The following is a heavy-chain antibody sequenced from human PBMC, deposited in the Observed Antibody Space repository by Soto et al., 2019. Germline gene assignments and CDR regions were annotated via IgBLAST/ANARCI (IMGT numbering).Heavy chain of an antibody. Sequence: SETLSLTCAVSGYSISSGYYWGWIRQPPGKGLEWIGSIYHSGSTYYNPSLKSRVTISVDTSKNQFSLKLSSVTAADTAVYYCARDQQRVGAPRGNWFDPWGQGTLVTVSS. J-gene: IGHJ5*02. CDR1: GYSISSGYY. CDR3: ARDQQRVGAPRGNWFDP. V-gene: IGHV4-38-2*02. D-gene: IGHD1-26*01. CDR2: IYHSGST.